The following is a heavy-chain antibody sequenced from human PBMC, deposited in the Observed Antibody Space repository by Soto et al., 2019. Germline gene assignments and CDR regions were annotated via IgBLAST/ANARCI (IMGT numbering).Heavy chain of an antibody. Sequence: EVQLVESGGVLVQPGGSLRLSCVASGFTFSNYIMHWVRQTPGKGLVWVSRINGDGSTTIFADSVKGRFTISRDNAKNTLYLQMQSLRVEDTAVYYCARDLSWGFDYWGQGTLVTVSS. J-gene: IGHJ4*02. CDR1: GFTFSNYI. CDR3: ARDLSWGFDY. D-gene: IGHD3-16*01. V-gene: IGHV3-74*01. CDR2: INGDGSTT.